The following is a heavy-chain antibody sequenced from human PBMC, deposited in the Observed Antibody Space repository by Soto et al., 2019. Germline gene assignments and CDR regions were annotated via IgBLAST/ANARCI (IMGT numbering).Heavy chain of an antibody. CDR2: IIPIFGTA. D-gene: IGHD2-21*01. CDR3: XXXXPXCXXXXXYYWFDP. Sequence: QVQLVQSGAEVKKPGSSVKVSCKASGGTFSSYAISWVRQAPGQGLEWMGGIIPIFGTANYAQKFQGRVTIXXXXXXXXXYXXXXXXXXXXXXXXXXXXXXPXCXXXXXYYWFDPWGQGTLVTVSS. J-gene: IGHJ5*02. V-gene: IGHV1-69*12. CDR1: GGTFSSYA.